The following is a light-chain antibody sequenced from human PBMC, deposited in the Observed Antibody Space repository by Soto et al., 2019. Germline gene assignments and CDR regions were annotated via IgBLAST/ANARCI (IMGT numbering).Light chain of an antibody. CDR3: SSYTSSFTLV. Sequence: QSALTQPASLSGSPGQSITISCTGTSSDVGDYNYVSWYQQHPGKAPKLMIYEVNNRPSGVSNPFSGSKSGNTASLTISGLQAEDEADYYCSSYTSSFTLVFGTGTKVTVL. CDR2: EVN. J-gene: IGLJ1*01. CDR1: SSDVGDYNY. V-gene: IGLV2-14*01.